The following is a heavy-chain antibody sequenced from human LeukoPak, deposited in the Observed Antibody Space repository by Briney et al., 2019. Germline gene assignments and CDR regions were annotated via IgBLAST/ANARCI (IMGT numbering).Heavy chain of an antibody. CDR2: INPNSGGT. J-gene: IGHJ4*02. Sequence: ASVKVSCKASGYTFTGYYMHWVRQAPGQGLEWMGWINPNSGGTNYAQKFQGRVTMTRDMSISTAYMELSRLRSDDTAVYYCARELNYDSSGYYFDYWGQGTLVTVSS. V-gene: IGHV1-2*02. D-gene: IGHD3-22*01. CDR1: GYTFTGYY. CDR3: ARELNYDSSGYYFDY.